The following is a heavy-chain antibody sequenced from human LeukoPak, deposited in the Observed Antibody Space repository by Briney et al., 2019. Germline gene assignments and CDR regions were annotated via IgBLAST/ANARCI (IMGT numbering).Heavy chain of an antibody. CDR2: IRYDGSHE. D-gene: IGHD1-26*01. V-gene: IGHV3-30*02. J-gene: IGHJ4*02. CDR1: GFTFSTHD. CDR3: AKPSGSGVDS. Sequence: GGSLRLSCGASGFTFSTHDMHWVRQAPGKGLEWVAFIRYDGSHEYYADSVKGRFTISRDNSKNTLYLQMNSVRSEDTALYYCAKPSGSGVDSWGQGTLVTVSS.